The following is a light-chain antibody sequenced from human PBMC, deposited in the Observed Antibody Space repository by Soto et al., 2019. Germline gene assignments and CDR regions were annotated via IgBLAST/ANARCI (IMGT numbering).Light chain of an antibody. V-gene: IGKV1-12*01. J-gene: IGKJ4*01. CDR1: QDINNW. Sequence: DIQMTQSPSSVSASVGDRVTITCRASQDINNWLAWYQQKPGKAPKLLIYAASTLQSGVPSRFSGSGSGTDSTLTISSLQPEDFATYSCQQANSFQLTFGGGTKVDIK. CDR2: AAS. CDR3: QQANSFQLT.